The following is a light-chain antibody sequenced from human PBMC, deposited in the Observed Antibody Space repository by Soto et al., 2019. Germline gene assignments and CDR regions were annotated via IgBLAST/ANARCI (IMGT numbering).Light chain of an antibody. J-gene: IGKJ4*01. CDR1: QGISSA. V-gene: IGKV1D-13*01. Sequence: AIQLTQSPSSLSASVGDRVTITCRASQGISSALAWYQQKPGKAPKLLIYDASSLESGVPSRFSGSGSGTEFTLTISSLQPEDFATDYCQQFINYRALTFGGGTKVEIK. CDR2: DAS. CDR3: QQFINYRALT.